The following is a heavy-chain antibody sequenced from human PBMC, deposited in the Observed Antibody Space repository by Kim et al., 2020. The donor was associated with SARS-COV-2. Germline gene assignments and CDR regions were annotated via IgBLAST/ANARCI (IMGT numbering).Heavy chain of an antibody. V-gene: IGHV3-48*04. CDR2: ISSSSSTL. CDR3: VRDSGGDYIFFDY. J-gene: IGHJ4*02. D-gene: IGHD4-17*01. CDR1: GFTFSSYS. Sequence: GGSLRLSCAASGFTFSSYSMNWVRQAPGKGLEWVSYISSSSSTLYYADSGKGLFTISRDNAKNSLYLKMNSLRAEDTAVYYCVRDSGGDYIFFDYWGQGTLVTVSS.